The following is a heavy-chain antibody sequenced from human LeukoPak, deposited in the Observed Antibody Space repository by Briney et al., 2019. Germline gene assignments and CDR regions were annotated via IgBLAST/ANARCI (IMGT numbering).Heavy chain of an antibody. D-gene: IGHD2/OR15-2a*01. J-gene: IGHJ3*02. V-gene: IGHV6-1*01. CDR3: ARHFFIGAEDAFDI. CDR2: TYYRSKWLN. CDR1: GDRVSSNIAA. Sequence: SQTLSLTCAISGDRVSSNIAAWNWIRQSPSRGLEWLGRTYYRSKWLNDYAESVKSRITINPDTSKNQFSLKLTSVTAADTAVYYCARHFFIGAEDAFDIWGQGTMVTVSS.